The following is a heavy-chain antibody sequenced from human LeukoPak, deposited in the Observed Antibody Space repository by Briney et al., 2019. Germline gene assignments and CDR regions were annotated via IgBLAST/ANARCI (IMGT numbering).Heavy chain of an antibody. V-gene: IGHV4-38-2*02. J-gene: IGHJ4*02. CDR3: ARASAFDEVDY. Sequence: PSETLSLTCTVSGYSISSGYYWGCIRQPPGKGLEWIGSVYRSGTTYYNPSLKSRGTISVDTSKNQFSLKLSSVTAADTAGYYCARASAFDEVDYWGQGTLVTVSS. CDR2: VYRSGTT. D-gene: IGHD3-3*01. CDR1: GYSISSGYY.